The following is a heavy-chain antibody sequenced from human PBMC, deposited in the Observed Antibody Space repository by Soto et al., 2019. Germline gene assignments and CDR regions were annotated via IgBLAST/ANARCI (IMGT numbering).Heavy chain of an antibody. J-gene: IGHJ4*02. CDR2: IKQSGGEK. V-gene: IGHV3-7*01. Sequence: GESLKISCAASGFTFSSYWMSWVRQAPRKGLEWVANIKQSGGEKDYVDSVKGRFTISRDNAKNSLYLQMNSLRAEDTAVYYCVRDNDYFDGSGYYRTFDYWGQGTLVTVSS. CDR3: VRDNDYFDGSGYYRTFDY. D-gene: IGHD3-22*01. CDR1: GFTFSSYW.